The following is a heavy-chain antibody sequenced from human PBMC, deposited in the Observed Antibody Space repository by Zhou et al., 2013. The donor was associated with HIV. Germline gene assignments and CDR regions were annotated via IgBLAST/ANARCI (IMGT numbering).Heavy chain of an antibody. Sequence: EVQVVESGGGLVKPGGSLRLSCAASGFTFSDAWMTWVRQAPGKGLEWVGCIKNKNEGGTTEHGAPVKGRFTISRDDSKSMLYLQMNNLKTEDTAVYYCTTDHLSGSWNGYSYGNFDLWGRGTLVTVSS. J-gene: IGHJ2*01. CDR2: IKNKNEGGTT. V-gene: IGHV3-15*01. D-gene: IGHD3-3*01. CDR3: TTDHLSGSWNGYSYGNFDL. CDR1: GFTFSDAW.